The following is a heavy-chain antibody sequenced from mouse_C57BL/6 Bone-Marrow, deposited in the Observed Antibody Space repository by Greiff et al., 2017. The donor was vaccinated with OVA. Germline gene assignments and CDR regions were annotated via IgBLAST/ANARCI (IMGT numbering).Heavy chain of an antibody. J-gene: IGHJ4*01. CDR2: IYPGSGST. D-gene: IGHD1-1*01. CDR1: GYTFTSYW. Sequence: QVQLQQPGAELVKPGASVKMSCKASGYTFTSYWITWVKQRPGQGLEWIGDIYPGSGSTNYNEKFKSKATLTVDTSSSTAYMQLSSLTSEDSAVYYCARKGALYYGSSCGAMDYWGQGTSVTVSS. V-gene: IGHV1-55*01. CDR3: ARKGALYYGSSCGAMDY.